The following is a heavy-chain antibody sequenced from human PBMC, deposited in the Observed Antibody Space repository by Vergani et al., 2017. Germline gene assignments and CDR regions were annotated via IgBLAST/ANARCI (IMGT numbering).Heavy chain of an antibody. J-gene: IGHJ4*02. D-gene: IGHD3-3*01. CDR1: GYSFTSYW. CDR2: IEPSDSYT. V-gene: IGHV5-10-1*03. CDR3: ARRSALSGYQDGFDY. Sequence: EVPLVQSGAEVKKPGESLRISCKGSGYSFTSYWISWVRQMPGKGLEWMGRIEPSDSYTNYSPSFKGHVTISADKSIITAYLQWSSLKCSDTSIYYCARRSALSGYQDGFDYGGQGTLVTVSS.